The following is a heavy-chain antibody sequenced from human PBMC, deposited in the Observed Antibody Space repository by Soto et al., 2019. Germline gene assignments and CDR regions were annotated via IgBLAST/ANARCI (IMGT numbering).Heavy chain of an antibody. CDR3: ARTRTWIQL. CDR1: GGSISSSSYY. J-gene: IGHJ3*01. Sequence: SLTLSLTCTVSGGSISSSSYYWGWIRQPPGKGLEWIGSIYYSGSTYYNPSLKSRVTISVDTSKNQFSLKLSSVTAADTAVYYCARTRTWIQLWGQGTMVTVSS. D-gene: IGHD5-18*01. V-gene: IGHV4-39*01. CDR2: IYYSGST.